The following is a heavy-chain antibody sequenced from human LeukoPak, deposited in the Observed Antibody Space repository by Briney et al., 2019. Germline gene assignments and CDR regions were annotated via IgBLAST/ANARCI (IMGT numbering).Heavy chain of an antibody. CDR1: GGSISSSNW. Sequence: SETLSLTCAVSGGSISSSNWWSWVRQPPGKGLEWIGEIYHSGSTNYNPSLKSRVTISVDKSKNQFSLQLSSVTAADTAVYYCARVSSNPYYYGMDVWGQGTTVTVSS. V-gene: IGHV4-4*02. D-gene: IGHD2-2*01. J-gene: IGHJ6*02. CDR2: IYHSGST. CDR3: ARVSSNPYYYGMDV.